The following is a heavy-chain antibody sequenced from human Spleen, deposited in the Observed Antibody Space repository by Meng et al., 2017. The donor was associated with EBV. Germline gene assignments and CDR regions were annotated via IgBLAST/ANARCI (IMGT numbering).Heavy chain of an antibody. CDR1: GFRFSDYY. J-gene: IGHJ4*02. V-gene: IGHV3-11*01. CDR3: ARDYYENSGYPIDY. D-gene: IGHD3-22*01. Sequence: QVHFVESGGGLVKPGWSLRLSCAASGFRFSDYYMSWIRQTSGKRMEWISYVSSSGNTMYYADSVKGRFTVSRDNAKNLLYLQMDNLRAEDTAIYWCARDYYENSGYPIDYWGQGTLVTVSS. CDR2: VSSSGNTM.